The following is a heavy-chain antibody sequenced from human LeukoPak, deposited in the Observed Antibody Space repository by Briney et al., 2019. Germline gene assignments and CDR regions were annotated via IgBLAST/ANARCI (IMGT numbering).Heavy chain of an antibody. CDR1: GFTFNSYA. CDR3: ARARGWQPNSYYYYMDV. CDR2: IWYDGSNK. D-gene: IGHD2-15*01. V-gene: IGHV3-33*07. Sequence: GGSLRLSCIPSGFTFNSYAMFWVRQAPGKGLEWVSLIWYDGSNKYYVDSVKGRFTISRDNSKNTLFLQMNSLRAEDTAVYYCARARGWQPNSYYYYMDVWGAGTTVTVSS. J-gene: IGHJ6*03.